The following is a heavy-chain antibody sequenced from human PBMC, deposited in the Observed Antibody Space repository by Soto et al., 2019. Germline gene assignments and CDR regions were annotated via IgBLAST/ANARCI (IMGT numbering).Heavy chain of an antibody. V-gene: IGHV3-23*01. CDR3: AKDHLTYYDFWSGYYTGIQNYYYGIDV. J-gene: IGHJ6*02. D-gene: IGHD3-3*01. CDR2: ISGRGGST. CDR1: GFTFSSYA. Sequence: PGGSLRLSCAASGFTFSSYAMSWVRQAPGKGLEWVSDISGRGGSTYYADPVKGRFTISRDNSKNTLYLQMNSLRAEDTAVYYCAKDHLTYYDFWSGYYTGIQNYYYGIDVWVQGTAVTVFS.